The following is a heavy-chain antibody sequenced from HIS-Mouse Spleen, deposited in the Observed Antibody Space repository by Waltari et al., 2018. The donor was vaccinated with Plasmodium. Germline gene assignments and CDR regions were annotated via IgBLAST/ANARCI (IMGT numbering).Heavy chain of an antibody. CDR2: ISPYNGNT. CDR3: ARGSAGDAFDI. Sequence: QVQLVQSGAEVKKPGASVKVSCKASGYTFTNYVISWVRQAPGKGVEWMGWISPYNGNTHFAQKLQGRVTMTTDTSTSTAYMELRSLRSDDTAVYYCARGSAGDAFDIWGQGTMVTVSS. V-gene: IGHV1-18*01. J-gene: IGHJ3*02. D-gene: IGHD6-19*01. CDR1: GYTFTNYV.